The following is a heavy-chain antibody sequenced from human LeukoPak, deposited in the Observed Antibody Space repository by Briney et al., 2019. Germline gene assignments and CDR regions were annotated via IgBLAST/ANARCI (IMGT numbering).Heavy chain of an antibody. CDR2: INPSGGST. V-gene: IGHV1-46*01. CDR1: GYTFTSYY. J-gene: IGHJ3*02. CDR3: ARDFGYYDSSGPSPRAFDI. D-gene: IGHD3-22*01. Sequence: ASVKVSCKASGYTFTSYYMHWVRQAPGQGLEWMGIINPSGGSTSYAQKFQGRVTMTRDTSTSTVYMELSSLRSEDTAVYYCARDFGYYDSSGPSPRAFDIWGQGTMVTVSS.